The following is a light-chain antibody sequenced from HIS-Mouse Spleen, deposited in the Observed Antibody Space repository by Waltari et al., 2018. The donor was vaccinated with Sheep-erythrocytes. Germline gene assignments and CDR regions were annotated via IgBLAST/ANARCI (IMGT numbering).Light chain of an antibody. V-gene: IGLV2-8*01. J-gene: IGLJ2*01. CDR1: SSDVGGYNY. Sequence: QSALTQPPSASGSPGQSVTISCTGTSSDVGGYNYVSWYQQHPGKAPKLMIYEFSKRPSGVPERFSGSNSGNTATLTISGTQAMDEADYYCQAWDSSTVVFGGGTKLTVL. CDR3: QAWDSSTVV. CDR2: EFS.